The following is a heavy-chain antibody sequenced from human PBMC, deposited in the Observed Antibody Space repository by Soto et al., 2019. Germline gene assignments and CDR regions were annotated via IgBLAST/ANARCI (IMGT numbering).Heavy chain of an antibody. CDR3: AREAVYDEANWYFDL. CDR2: INPSGGRT. D-gene: IGHD5-12*01. CDR1: GYTFTSNH. V-gene: IGHV1-46*03. Sequence: QVQLVQSGAEVKKPGASVKVSCKASGYTFTSNHMHWVRQAPGQGPEWMGIINPSGGRTSYAPKFQGRVTMPRDTSTSTVYMELSSLRSEDTAVYFCAREAVYDEANWYFDLWGRGTLVTVSS. J-gene: IGHJ2*01.